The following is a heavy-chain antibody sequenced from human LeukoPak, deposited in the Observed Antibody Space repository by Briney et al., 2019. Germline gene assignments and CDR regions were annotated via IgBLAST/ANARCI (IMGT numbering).Heavy chain of an antibody. Sequence: PSETLSLTCTVSGGSISSYYWSWIRQPPGKGLEWIGYIYYSGSTNYNPSLKSRVTISVDTSKNQFSLKLSSATAADTAVYYCARVMIAHNWFDPWGQGTLVTVSS. CDR3: ARVMIAHNWFDP. CDR2: IYYSGST. D-gene: IGHD3-22*01. V-gene: IGHV4-59*12. CDR1: GGSISSYY. J-gene: IGHJ5*02.